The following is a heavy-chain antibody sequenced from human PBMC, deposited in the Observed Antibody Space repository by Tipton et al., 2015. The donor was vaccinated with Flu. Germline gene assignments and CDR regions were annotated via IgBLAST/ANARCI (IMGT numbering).Heavy chain of an antibody. CDR3: ATPAHYGDSLDH. J-gene: IGHJ4*02. D-gene: IGHD4-17*01. Sequence: LVQSGAEVKVSCKASGGSFSTYIITWVRQAPGQGLEWMGTILPALNVPNYAPKFRDRVTITADESTTTAYMELSSLTSEDTAVFYCATPAHYGDSLDHWGQGTLVTVSS. CDR1: GGSFSTYI. V-gene: IGHV1-69*02. CDR2: ILPALNVP.